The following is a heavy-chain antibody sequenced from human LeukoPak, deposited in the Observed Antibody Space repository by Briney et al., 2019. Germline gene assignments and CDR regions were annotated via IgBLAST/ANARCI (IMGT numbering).Heavy chain of an antibody. J-gene: IGHJ4*02. CDR1: SGSISSSSYY. CDR2: IYYSGST. D-gene: IGHD3-10*01. V-gene: IGHV4-39*01. Sequence: PSETLSLTCTVSSGSISSSSYYWGWIRQPPGKGLEWIGSIYYSGSTYYNPSLKSRVTISVDTSKNQFSLKLSSVTAADTAVYYCARHRSVQGVIKYYFDYWGQGTLVTVSS. CDR3: ARHRSVQGVIKYYFDY.